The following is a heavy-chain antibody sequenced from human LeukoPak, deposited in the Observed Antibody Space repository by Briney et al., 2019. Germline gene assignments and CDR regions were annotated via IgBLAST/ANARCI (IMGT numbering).Heavy chain of an antibody. CDR2: ISSSSSYI. Sequence: GGSLRLSCAASGFTFSSYSMNWVRQAPGKGLEWVSSISSSSSYIYYADSVKGRFTISRDNAKNSLYLQMNSLRAEDMALYYCAKGGSSWYYYMDVWGKGTTVTVSS. V-gene: IGHV3-21*04. CDR1: GFTFSSYS. D-gene: IGHD6-13*01. CDR3: AKGGSSWYYYMDV. J-gene: IGHJ6*03.